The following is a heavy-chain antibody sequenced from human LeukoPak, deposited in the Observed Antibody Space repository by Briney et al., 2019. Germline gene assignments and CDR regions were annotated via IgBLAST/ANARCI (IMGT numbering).Heavy chain of an antibody. J-gene: IGHJ5*02. V-gene: IGHV4-34*01. CDR1: GGSFSGYY. D-gene: IGHD3-3*01. CDR2: INHSGST. CDR3: ARGDYDFWILSRRWNWFGP. Sequence: SETLSLTCAVYGGSFSGYYWSWIRQPPGKGLEWIGEINHSGSTNYNPSLKSRVTISVDTSKNQFSLKLSSVTAADTAVYYCARGDYDFWILSRRWNWFGPWGQGTLVTVSS.